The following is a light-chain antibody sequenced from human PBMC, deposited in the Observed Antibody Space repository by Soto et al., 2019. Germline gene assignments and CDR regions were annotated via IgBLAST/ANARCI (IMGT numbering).Light chain of an antibody. J-gene: IGKJ1*01. Sequence: DIQMTQSPSTLSGSVGDRVTITCLASQTISSWLAWYQQKPGKAPKLLIYKASTLKSGVPSRFSGSGSGTEFTLIISSQQPDDFATYYCQHYNSYSEAFGKGTKV. CDR3: QHYNSYSEA. CDR2: KAS. CDR1: QTISSW. V-gene: IGKV1-5*03.